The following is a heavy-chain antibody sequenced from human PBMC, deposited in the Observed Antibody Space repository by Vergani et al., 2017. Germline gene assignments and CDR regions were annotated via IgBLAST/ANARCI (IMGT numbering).Heavy chain of an antibody. CDR3: VRARCSGPCFMSNCFDS. CDR2: IKSDGSIT. CDR1: GFSFSGYW. V-gene: IGHV3-74*01. D-gene: IGHD5-12*01. Sequence: EVQLVESGGGLIQPGGSLRLSCEGSGFSFSGYWMHWVRQSPEKGLVWVSRIKSDGSITNYADSVKGRFTISRDNAKNTLYLEMNSLRGDDTAIYYCVRARCSGPCFMSNCFDSWGQGTLVTVSS. J-gene: IGHJ5*01.